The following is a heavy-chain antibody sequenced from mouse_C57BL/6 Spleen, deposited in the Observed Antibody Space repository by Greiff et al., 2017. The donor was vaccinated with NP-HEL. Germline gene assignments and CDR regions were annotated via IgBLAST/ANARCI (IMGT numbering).Heavy chain of an antibody. CDR3: ARWRDDYDYFDY. Sequence: EVQLQQSGPELVKPGASVKISCKASGYTFTDYYMNWVKQSHGKSLEWIGDINPNNGGTSYNQKFKGKATLTVDKSSSTAYMELRSLTSEDSAVYYCARWRDDYDYFDYWGQGTTLTVSS. CDR1: GYTFTDYY. D-gene: IGHD2-4*01. V-gene: IGHV1-26*01. CDR2: INPNNGGT. J-gene: IGHJ2*01.